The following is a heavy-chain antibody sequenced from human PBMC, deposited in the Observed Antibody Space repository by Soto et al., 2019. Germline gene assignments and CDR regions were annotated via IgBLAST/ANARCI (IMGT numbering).Heavy chain of an antibody. V-gene: IGHV6-1*01. CDR3: ARGKVAVNQTPIAAAGSGYYYGMDV. CDR1: GDSVSSNSAA. Sequence: SQTLSLTCAISGDSVSSNSAAWNWIRQSPSRGLEWLGRTYYRSKWYNDYAVSVKSRITINLDTSKNQFSLQLNSVTPEETAVYYWARGKVAVNQTPIAAAGSGYYYGMDVWGQGTTVTVSS. CDR2: TYYRSKWYN. D-gene: IGHD6-13*01. J-gene: IGHJ6*02.